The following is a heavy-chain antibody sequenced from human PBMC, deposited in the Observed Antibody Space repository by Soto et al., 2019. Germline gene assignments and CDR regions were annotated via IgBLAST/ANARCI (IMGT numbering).Heavy chain of an antibody. Sequence: VQLLESGGGLVQPGGSLRLSCAASGFTFSSYGMSWVRQAPGKGLEWVSGISGAGSNTYYADSVKGRFTISRDNSKNTLYLHMNSLRDEDTAVYYCAKRTPSGSLQPFDYWGQGTLVTVSS. CDR1: GFTFSSYG. CDR2: ISGAGSNT. J-gene: IGHJ4*02. D-gene: IGHD3-10*01. CDR3: AKRTPSGSLQPFDY. V-gene: IGHV3-23*01.